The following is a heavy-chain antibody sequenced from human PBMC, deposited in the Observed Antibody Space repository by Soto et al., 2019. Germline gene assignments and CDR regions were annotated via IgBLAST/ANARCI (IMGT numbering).Heavy chain of an antibody. J-gene: IGHJ3*02. Sequence: QVQLVQSGAEVKKPGSSVKVSCKASGGTFSSYTISWVRQAPGQGLEWMGRIITILGIANYAQKFQGRVTITADKSTSTAYMELSRLRSEDTAVYYCAIEEYCSSTSCLVDAFDIWGQGTMVTVSS. CDR1: GGTFSSYT. CDR3: AIEEYCSSTSCLVDAFDI. V-gene: IGHV1-69*02. D-gene: IGHD2-2*01. CDR2: IITILGIA.